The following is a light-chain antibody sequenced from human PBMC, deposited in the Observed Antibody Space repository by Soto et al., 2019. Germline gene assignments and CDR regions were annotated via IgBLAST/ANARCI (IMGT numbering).Light chain of an antibody. V-gene: IGKV1-39*01. CDR1: QSISSY. Sequence: DIQMTQSPSSLSASVGDRVTITCQASQSISSYLNWYQQKPGKAPKLLIYAASSLQSEVPSRFSGSGSGTDFTLTNSSLQPEDFATYYCQQSYSTLFPVGPGTKVDIK. J-gene: IGKJ3*01. CDR3: QQSYSTLFP. CDR2: AAS.